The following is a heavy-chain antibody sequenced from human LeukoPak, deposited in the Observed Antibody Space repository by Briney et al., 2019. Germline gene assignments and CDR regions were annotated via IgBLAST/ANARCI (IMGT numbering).Heavy chain of an antibody. CDR3: IFSRYYYDSSGYLY. Sequence: GGSLRLSCAASGFTFSSYAMSWVRQAPGKGLEWVSAISGSGGSTYYADSVKGRFTISRDNSKNTLYLQMNSLRAEDTAVYYCIFSRYYYDSSGYLYWGQGTLVTVSS. CDR2: ISGSGGST. D-gene: IGHD3-22*01. V-gene: IGHV3-23*01. J-gene: IGHJ4*02. CDR1: GFTFSSYA.